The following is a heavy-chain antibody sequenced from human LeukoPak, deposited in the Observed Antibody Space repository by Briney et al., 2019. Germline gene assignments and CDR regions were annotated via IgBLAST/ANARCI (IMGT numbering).Heavy chain of an antibody. J-gene: IGHJ4*02. D-gene: IGHD1-26*01. CDR3: ARVQLGAHFDY. CDR2: INHSGST. CDR1: GFTFSGYA. V-gene: IGHV4-34*01. Sequence: GSLRLSCAASGFTFSGYAMSWIRQPPGKGLEWIGEINHSGSTNYNPSLKSRVTISVDTSKNQFSLKLSSVTAADTAVYYCARVQLGAHFDYWGQGTLVSVSS.